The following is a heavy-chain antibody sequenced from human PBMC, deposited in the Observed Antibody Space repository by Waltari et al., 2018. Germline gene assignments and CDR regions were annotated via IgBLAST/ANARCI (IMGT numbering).Heavy chain of an antibody. V-gene: IGHV3-48*04. D-gene: IGHD1-1*01. CDR3: ASRLERRRDY. CDR1: GFTFRIYG. CDR2: ISCSSGSI. J-gene: IGHJ4*02. Sequence: EVQLVESGVGLVQPGGSLRLSCAASGFTFRIYGMNWVRQAPGKGLEWVSYISCSSGSIYYADSVKGRFTSSRDNAKNSLYLQMTSLRAEDTALYYCASRLERRRDYWGQGTLVTVSS.